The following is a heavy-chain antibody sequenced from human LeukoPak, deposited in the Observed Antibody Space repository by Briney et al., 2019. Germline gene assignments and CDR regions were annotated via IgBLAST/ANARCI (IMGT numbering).Heavy chain of an antibody. Sequence: ASVKVSCKASGYTFTSYAMHWVRQAPGQRLEWMGWINAGNGNTKYSQKFQGRVTITRDTSASTAYMELSSLRSEDTAVYYCVTDRTQLGYCSGGSCPGPFDYWGQGTLATVSS. V-gene: IGHV1-3*01. D-gene: IGHD2-15*01. CDR1: GYTFTSYA. J-gene: IGHJ4*02. CDR2: INAGNGNT. CDR3: VTDRTQLGYCSGGSCPGPFDY.